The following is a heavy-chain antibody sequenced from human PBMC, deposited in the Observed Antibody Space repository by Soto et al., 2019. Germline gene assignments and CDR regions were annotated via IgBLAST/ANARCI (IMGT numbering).Heavy chain of an antibody. CDR2: ISGSGGST. CDR1: GFTFSSYA. D-gene: IGHD3-10*01. CDR3: AKGGDHPAP. V-gene: IGHV3-23*01. J-gene: IGHJ5*02. Sequence: GGSLRLSCAASGFTFSSYAMSWVRQAPGKGLEWVSTISGSGGSTYYADSVKGHFTISRDNSNNTLFLQMSSLRAEDTAVYYCAKGGDHPAPWGQGTLVTVSS.